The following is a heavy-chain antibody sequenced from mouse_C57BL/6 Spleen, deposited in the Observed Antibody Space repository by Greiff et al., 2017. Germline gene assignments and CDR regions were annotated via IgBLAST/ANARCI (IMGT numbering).Heavy chain of an antibody. J-gene: IGHJ1*03. D-gene: IGHD4-1*01. CDR1: GYTFTDYN. CDR2: INPNNGGN. V-gene: IGHV1-18*01. CDR3: ARKGNWDWYFDV. Sequence: EVQLQQSGPELVKPGASVKIPCKASGYTFTDYNMDWVKQSHGKSLEWIGDINPNNGGNIYNQKFKGKATLTVDKSSSTAYMELRSLTSEDTAVYYCARKGNWDWYFDVWGTGTTVTVSS.